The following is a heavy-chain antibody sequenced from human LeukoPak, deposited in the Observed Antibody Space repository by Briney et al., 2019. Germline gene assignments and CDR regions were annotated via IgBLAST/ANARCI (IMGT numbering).Heavy chain of an antibody. J-gene: IGHJ4*02. CDR3: ARVAYCGGDCYPFDY. D-gene: IGHD2-21*02. V-gene: IGHV3-11*04. CDR1: GFTFSDYY. Sequence: GGSLRLSCAASGFTFSDYYMSWMRQAPGKGLEWVSYITNSGSIYYADSLKGRFTISRDNAKNSLYLQMNSLRAEDTAVYYCARVAYCGGDCYPFDYWGQGTLVTVSS. CDR2: ITNSGSI.